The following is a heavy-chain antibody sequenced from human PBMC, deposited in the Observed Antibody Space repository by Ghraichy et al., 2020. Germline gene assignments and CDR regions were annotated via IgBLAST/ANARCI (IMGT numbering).Heavy chain of an antibody. J-gene: IGHJ5*02. CDR1: GGSISTNNYY. V-gene: IGHV4-39*07. Sequence: SETPSLTCSVSGGSISTNNYYWAWLRQPPGKGLEWIGSLYYSGSTYHNSSLKSRVTLSGDTSKNQFSLRLTSVSAADTAVYYCATGISTRLGWGNWFGPWGQGTLVTVSS. CDR3: ATGISTRLGWGNWFGP. D-gene: IGHD3-16*01. CDR2: LYYSGST.